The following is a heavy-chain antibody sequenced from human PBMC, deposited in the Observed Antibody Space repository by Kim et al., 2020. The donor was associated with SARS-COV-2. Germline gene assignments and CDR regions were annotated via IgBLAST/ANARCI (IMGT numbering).Heavy chain of an antibody. V-gene: IGHV4-31*03. CDR2: IYYSGST. J-gene: IGHJ3*01. Sequence: SETLSLTCTVSGGSISSDGYYWSWIRQHPGKGLEWIGYIYYSGSTYYNPSLKSRVTISVDTSKNQFSLKLSSVTAADTAVYYCVRDQLVRGGIAVVVAF. D-gene: IGHD3-10*01. CDR1: GGSISSDGYY. CDR3: VRDQLVRGGIAVVVAF.